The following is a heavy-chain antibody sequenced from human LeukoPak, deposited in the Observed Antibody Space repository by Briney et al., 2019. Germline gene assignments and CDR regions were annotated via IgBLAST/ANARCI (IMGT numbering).Heavy chain of an antibody. CDR2: IRYDGSNK. CDR3: AKGEEYYCDSSGYRDYFDY. V-gene: IGHV3-30*02. CDR1: GFTFSSYG. D-gene: IGHD3-22*01. J-gene: IGHJ4*02. Sequence: GGSLRLSCAASGFTFSSYGMHWVRQAPGKGLEWVAFIRYDGSNKYYADSVKGRFTISRDNSKNTLYLQMNSLRAEDTAVYYCAKGEEYYCDSSGYRDYFDYWGQGTLVTVSS.